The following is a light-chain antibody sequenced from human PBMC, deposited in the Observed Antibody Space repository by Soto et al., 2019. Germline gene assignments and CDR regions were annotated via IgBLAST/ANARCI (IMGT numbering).Light chain of an antibody. CDR2: DAS. V-gene: IGKV1-33*01. J-gene: IGKJ2*01. Sequence: DIQMPQSPSSLSASVGDRVTITCQASHDITSYLNWYQQKPGKAPRLLIYDASNLEIGVPPRFSGRGSGTDFTFTTSNLQPEDIAAYYCQQYDTLPPYTFGQGTK. CDR1: HDITSY. CDR3: QQYDTLPPYT.